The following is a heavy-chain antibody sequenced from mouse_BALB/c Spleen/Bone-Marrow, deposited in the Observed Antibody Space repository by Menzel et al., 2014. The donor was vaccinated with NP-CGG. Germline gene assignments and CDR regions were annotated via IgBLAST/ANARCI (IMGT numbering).Heavy chain of an antibody. D-gene: IGHD2-1*01. CDR1: VYSFTGYT. Sequence: EVQLQQSGPELVKPGASMKISCKASVYSFTGYTMNWVKQSHGTNLEWIGLINPYNGGISYNQKFKGKATLTVDKSTSTAYMELLSLTSEDAAVYYCARYGNGFVYWGQGTLVTVSA. V-gene: IGHV1-18*01. CDR3: ARYGNGFVY. CDR2: INPYNGGI. J-gene: IGHJ3*01.